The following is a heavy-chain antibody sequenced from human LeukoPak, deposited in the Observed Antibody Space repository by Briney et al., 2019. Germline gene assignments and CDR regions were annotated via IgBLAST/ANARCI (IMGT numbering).Heavy chain of an antibody. J-gene: IGHJ4*02. V-gene: IGHV1-2*04. CDR3: ARLFLSWSREEGFDC. CDR1: GGTFSSYA. CDR2: INPNSGGT. D-gene: IGHD3/OR15-3a*01. Sequence: GASVKVSCKASGGTFSSYAISWVRQAPGQGLEWMGLINPNSGGTNYAQKFQGWVTMTRDTSISTAYMELSRLRSDDTAVYYCARLFLSWSREEGFDCWGQGTLVTVSS.